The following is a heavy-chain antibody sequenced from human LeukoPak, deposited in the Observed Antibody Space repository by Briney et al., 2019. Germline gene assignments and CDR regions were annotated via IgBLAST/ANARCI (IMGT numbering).Heavy chain of an antibody. V-gene: IGHV3-30*04. CDR1: GFTFSNYA. CDR3: ASLGLYSSSWYPLDY. Sequence: PGRSLRLSCAASGFTFSNYAMHWVRQAPGKGLEWVAVISYDGSNKYYADSVKGRFTISRDNSKNTLYLQMNSLRAEDTAVYYCASLGLYSSSWYPLDYWGQGTLVTVSS. D-gene: IGHD6-13*01. J-gene: IGHJ4*02. CDR2: ISYDGSNK.